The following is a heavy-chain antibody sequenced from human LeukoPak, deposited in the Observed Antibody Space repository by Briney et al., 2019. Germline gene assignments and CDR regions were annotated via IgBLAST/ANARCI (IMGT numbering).Heavy chain of an antibody. D-gene: IGHD4-17*01. CDR3: ARVYRATYGDYSLAFGY. CDR2: ISYDGSNK. CDR1: GFTFSSYA. V-gene: IGHV3-30*04. Sequence: GGSLRLSCAASGFTFSSYAMHWVRQAPGKGLEWVAVISYDGSNKYYADSVKGRSTISRDNSKNTLYLQMNSLRAEDTAVYYCARVYRATYGDYSLAFGYWGQGTLVTVSS. J-gene: IGHJ4*02.